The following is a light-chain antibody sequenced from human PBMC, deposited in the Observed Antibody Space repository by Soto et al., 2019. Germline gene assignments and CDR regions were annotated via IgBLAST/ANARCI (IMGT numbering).Light chain of an antibody. CDR2: GVS. V-gene: IGKV3-15*01. CDR1: QSVSGY. Sequence: EIVMTQSPATLSVSPGERATLSCRASQSVSGYLAGYQQKPGQAPRLLMYGVSSRTTGIATSFSGSGSGTDFTITISSLQYEDSAIYCCQQYKSWPLTFGGGTKLEI. CDR3: QQYKSWPLT. J-gene: IGKJ4*01.